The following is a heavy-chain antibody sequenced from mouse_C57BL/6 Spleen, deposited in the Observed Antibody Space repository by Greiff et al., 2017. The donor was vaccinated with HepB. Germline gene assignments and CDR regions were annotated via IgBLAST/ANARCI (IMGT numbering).Heavy chain of an antibody. Sequence: QVQLQQPGAELVKPGASVKLSCKASGYTFTSYWMQWVKQRPGQGLEWIGEIDPSDSYTNYNQKFKGKATLTVDTSSSTAYMQLSSLTSEDSAVYDCARGGSNYYFDYWGQGTTLTVSS. CDR3: ARGGSNYYFDY. V-gene: IGHV1-50*01. D-gene: IGHD2-5*01. CDR1: GYTFTSYW. J-gene: IGHJ2*01. CDR2: IDPSDSYT.